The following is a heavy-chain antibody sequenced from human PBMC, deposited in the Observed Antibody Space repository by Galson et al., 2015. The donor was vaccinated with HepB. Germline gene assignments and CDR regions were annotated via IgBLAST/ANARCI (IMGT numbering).Heavy chain of an antibody. Sequence: VSCKASGYTFTSYYMHWVRQAPGQGLEWMGVINPSGGSTNYAQNFQGRVTMTRDTSTTIVYMELTSLKSDDTAVYYCARSLPGGWYYFDYWGQGALVTVSS. CDR3: ARSLPGGWYYFDY. CDR2: INPSGGST. D-gene: IGHD3-16*01. V-gene: IGHV1-46*01. CDR1: GYTFTSYY. J-gene: IGHJ4*02.